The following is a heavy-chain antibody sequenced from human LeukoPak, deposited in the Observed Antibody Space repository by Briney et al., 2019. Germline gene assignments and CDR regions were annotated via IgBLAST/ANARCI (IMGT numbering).Heavy chain of an antibody. CDR2: INPNSGDT. CDR3: ARRRVAATGASIDY. CDR1: GFTFTDYY. J-gene: IGHJ4*02. V-gene: IGHV1-2*02. D-gene: IGHD6-13*01. Sequence: ASVRVSCEASGFTFTDYYIHWVRQAPGQGLEWMSWINPNSGDTIYAQRLQGRVTMTRDTSNTTAYMELSRLRSDDTAIYFCARRRVAATGASIDYWGQGTLVTVSS.